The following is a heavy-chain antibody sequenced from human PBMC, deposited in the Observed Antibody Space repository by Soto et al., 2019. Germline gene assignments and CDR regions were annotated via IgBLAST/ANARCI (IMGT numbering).Heavy chain of an antibody. D-gene: IGHD6-6*01. CDR1: GGYISSSSYY. CDR3: ARHLSSIAARRYYYYYYMDV. CDR2: IYYSGST. J-gene: IGHJ6*03. Sequence: SETLSLTCTVSGGYISSSSYYWGWIRQPPGKGLEWIGSIYYSGSTYYNPSLKSRVTISVDTSKNQFSLKLSSVTAADTAVYYCARHLSSIAARRYYYYYYMDVWGKGTTVTVSS. V-gene: IGHV4-39*01.